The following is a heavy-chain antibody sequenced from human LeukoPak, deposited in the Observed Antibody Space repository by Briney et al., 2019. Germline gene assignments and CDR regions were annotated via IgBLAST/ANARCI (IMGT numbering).Heavy chain of an antibody. CDR2: IYYSGST. V-gene: IGHV4-59*01. CDR1: GGSISSYY. Sequence: SETLSLTCTVSGGSISSYYWSWIRQPPGKGLEWIGYIYYSGSTNYNPSLKSRVTISIDMSKNQFSLKLSSVTAADTAVYYCARGQQQPIYYYYGMDVWGQGTTVTVSS. J-gene: IGHJ6*02. D-gene: IGHD6-13*01. CDR3: ARGQQQPIYYYYGMDV.